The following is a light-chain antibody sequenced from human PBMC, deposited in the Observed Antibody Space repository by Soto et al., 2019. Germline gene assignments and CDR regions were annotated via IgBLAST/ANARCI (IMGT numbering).Light chain of an antibody. V-gene: IGKV2-28*01. J-gene: IGKJ4*01. CDR1: QSLRYRDGRIF. CDR2: LAS. CDR3: MQALQTPT. Sequence: DIVMTQSPLSLAVTPGEPASISCRSSQSLRYRDGRIFLDWYLQRPGHSPQLLIYLASIRASGVPDRFSGSGSGTDSTLTISRVEAEDVGIYYCMQALQTPTFGGGTRLDIK.